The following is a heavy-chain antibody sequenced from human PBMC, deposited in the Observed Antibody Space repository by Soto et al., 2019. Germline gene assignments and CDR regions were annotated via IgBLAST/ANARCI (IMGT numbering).Heavy chain of an antibody. CDR3: ARSDIVATYWFDP. V-gene: IGHV4-59*08. CDR1: GGSISSYY. Sequence: SETLSLTCTVSGGSISSYYWSWIRQPPGKGLEWIGYIYYSGSTNYNPSLKSRVTISVDTSKNQFSLKLSSVTAADTAVYYCARSDIVATYWFDPWGQGTLVTVSS. J-gene: IGHJ5*02. D-gene: IGHD5-12*01. CDR2: IYYSGST.